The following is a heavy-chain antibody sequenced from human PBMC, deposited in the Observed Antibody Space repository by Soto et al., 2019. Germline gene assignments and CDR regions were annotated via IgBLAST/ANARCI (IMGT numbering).Heavy chain of an antibody. D-gene: IGHD4-4*01. CDR3: ARDLYDYSNYVGWFDP. CDR1: GFTFSSYG. V-gene: IGHV3-33*01. J-gene: IGHJ5*02. CDR2: IWYDGSNK. Sequence: QVQLVESGGGVVQPGRSLRLSCAASGFTFSSYGMHWVRQAPGKGLEWVAVIWYDGSNKYYADSVKGRFTISRDNSKNTLYLQMNSLRAEDTAVYYCARDLYDYSNYVGWFDPWSQGTLVTVSS.